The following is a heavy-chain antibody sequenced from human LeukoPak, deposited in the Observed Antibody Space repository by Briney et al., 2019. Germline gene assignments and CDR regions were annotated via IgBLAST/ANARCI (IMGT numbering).Heavy chain of an antibody. CDR1: GGSISSSGYY. CDR3: ARLGYCSSASCGPLDF. J-gene: IGHJ4*02. CDR2: IYYSGST. V-gene: IGHV4-39*02. D-gene: IGHD2-2*01. Sequence: PSETLSLTCTVSGGSISSSGYYWGWIRQPPGKGLEWIGNIYYSGSTYYNPSLKSRVTISVDTSKNHFSLKLNSVTAADTALYYCARLGYCSSASCGPLDFWGQGTLVTVSS.